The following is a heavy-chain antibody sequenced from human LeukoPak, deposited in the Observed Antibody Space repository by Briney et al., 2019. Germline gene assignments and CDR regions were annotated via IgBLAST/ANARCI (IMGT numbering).Heavy chain of an antibody. CDR2: IYYSGST. CDR1: GGSISSYY. Sequence: PSETLSLTCTVSGGSISSYYWSWIRQPPGKGLEWIGYIYYSGSTNYNPSLKSRVTISVDTSKNQFSLKLGSVTAADTAVYYCARRGDSSSWARWYFDYWGQGTLVTVSS. CDR3: ARRGDSSSWARWYFDY. J-gene: IGHJ4*02. V-gene: IGHV4-59*08. D-gene: IGHD6-13*01.